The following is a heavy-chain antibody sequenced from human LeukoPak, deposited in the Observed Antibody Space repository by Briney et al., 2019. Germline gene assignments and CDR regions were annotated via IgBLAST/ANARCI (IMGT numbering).Heavy chain of an antibody. Sequence: PGGSLRLSCAASGFTFSSYEMNWVRQAPGKGLEGVSYISSSGSTIYYADSVKGRFTISRDNSKNTLYLQMNSLRAEDTAVYYCARGPSGYHNTGGQGTLVTVSS. CDR3: ARGPSGYHNT. V-gene: IGHV3-48*03. CDR2: ISSSGSTI. CDR1: GFTFSSYE. D-gene: IGHD5-12*01. J-gene: IGHJ4*02.